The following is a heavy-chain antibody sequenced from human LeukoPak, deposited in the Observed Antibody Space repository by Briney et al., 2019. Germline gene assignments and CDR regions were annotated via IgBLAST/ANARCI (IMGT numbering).Heavy chain of an antibody. CDR1: GFTFSSYG. V-gene: IGHV3-33*01. Sequence: GGSLRLSCAASGFTFSSYGMHWVRQAPGKGLEWVAVIWYDGSIKFYVDSVKGRFTISRDNSKNTLYLQMNSLRAEDTAVYYCARDPMTAAGSKGGMDVWGQGTTVTVSS. CDR3: ARDPMTAAGSKGGMDV. CDR2: IWYDGSIK. D-gene: IGHD6-13*01. J-gene: IGHJ6*02.